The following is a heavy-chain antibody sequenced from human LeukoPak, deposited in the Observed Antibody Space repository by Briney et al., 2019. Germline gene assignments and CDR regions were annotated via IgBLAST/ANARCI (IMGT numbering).Heavy chain of an antibody. J-gene: IGHJ4*02. CDR3: ARDPYDSGI. CDR1: GDSISSGGYS. V-gene: IGHV4-30-4*07. CDR2: IYSSGRS. D-gene: IGHD3-10*01. Sequence: SQALSLTCAVSGDSISSGGYSWRWVRQPPGKGLEWIGYIYSSGRSYYNPSLQSRVTISVDTSKNEFSLKVTSVTAADTAVYYCARDPYDSGIWGQGTLVTVSS.